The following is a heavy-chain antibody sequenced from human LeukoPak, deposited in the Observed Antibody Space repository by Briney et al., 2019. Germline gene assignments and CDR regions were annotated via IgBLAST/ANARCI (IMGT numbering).Heavy chain of an antibody. CDR1: GFTFSTYS. Sequence: PGGSLRLSCAASGFTFSTYSMNWVRQTPGKGLEWVSYISGVGTSTYYADSVKGRFTISRDNAKNSLDLQMNSLRDEDTAVYYCARGVGAHDYWGRGTLVTVSS. CDR2: ISGVGTST. V-gene: IGHV3-48*02. J-gene: IGHJ4*02. D-gene: IGHD1-26*01. CDR3: ARGVGAHDY.